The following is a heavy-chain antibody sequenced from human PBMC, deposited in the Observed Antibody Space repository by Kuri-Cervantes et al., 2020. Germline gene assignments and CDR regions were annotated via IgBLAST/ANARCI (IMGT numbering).Heavy chain of an antibody. CDR1: GGSISSGGYS. CDR2: IYHSGST. Sequence: LRLSCAASGGSISSGGYSWSWIRQPPGKGLEWIGYIYHSGSTYYNPSLKSRVTISVDRSKNQFSLKLSSVTAADTAVYYCARKAINYDILTGYFPSWFDPWGQGTLVTVSS. D-gene: IGHD3-9*01. CDR3: ARKAINYDILTGYFPSWFDP. V-gene: IGHV4-30-2*01. J-gene: IGHJ5*02.